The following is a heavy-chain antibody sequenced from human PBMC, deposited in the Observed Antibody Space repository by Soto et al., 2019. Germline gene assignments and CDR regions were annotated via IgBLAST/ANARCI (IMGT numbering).Heavy chain of an antibody. Sequence: SVKVSCKASGNTFIGYYMHWVRQAPGQRPEWMGWINPNSGGTSYAQKFHDRVTMTRDTSISTVYMGLDRLNSDDTAVYYCARPDSGSYFPTSFDYWGQGTLVTVSS. J-gene: IGHJ4*02. D-gene: IGHD1-26*01. CDR1: GNTFIGYY. V-gene: IGHV1-2*02. CDR2: INPNSGGT. CDR3: ARPDSGSYFPTSFDY.